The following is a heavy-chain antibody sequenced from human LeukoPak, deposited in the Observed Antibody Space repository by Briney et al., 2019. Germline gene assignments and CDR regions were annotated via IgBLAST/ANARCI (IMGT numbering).Heavy chain of an antibody. CDR1: GFTFSTYS. Sequence: GGSLRLSCASSGFTFSTYSMSWVRQAPGKGLEWVSYISRSASSIYYADSVKGQFTTSRDNAKNSLYLQMNSLRAEDTAIYFCARNDYGDYGIDYWGQGTLVTVSS. CDR2: ISRSASSI. CDR3: ARNDYGDYGIDY. V-gene: IGHV3-21*01. J-gene: IGHJ4*02. D-gene: IGHD4-17*01.